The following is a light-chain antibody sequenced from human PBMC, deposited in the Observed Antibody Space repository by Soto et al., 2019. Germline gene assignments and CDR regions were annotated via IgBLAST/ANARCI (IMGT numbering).Light chain of an antibody. CDR1: ETISSW. J-gene: IGKJ1*01. Sequence: DIQMTQSPSTLSASVGDRVTITCRASETISSWLARYQQKPGKAPKLLIYKASTLKSGVPSRFSGSGSGTEFTLTISSLQPDDFATYYCQHYKMYSPWTFGQGTKVDIK. CDR2: KAS. V-gene: IGKV1-5*03. CDR3: QHYKMYSPWT.